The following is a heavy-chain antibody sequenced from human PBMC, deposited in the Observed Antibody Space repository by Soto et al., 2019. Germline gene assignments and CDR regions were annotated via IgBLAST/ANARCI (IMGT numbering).Heavy chain of an antibody. CDR3: ASGLVTTLHY. V-gene: IGHV4-30-4*01. J-gene: IGHJ4*02. D-gene: IGHD4-17*01. CDR1: GGSIISGDYY. Sequence: SETLSLTCTVSGGSIISGDYYWSWIRQPPGKGLEWIGYIYYSGSTYYNPSLKSRVTISVDRSKNQFSLKLSSVTAADTAVYYCASGLVTTLHYWGQGTLVTVSS. CDR2: IYYSGST.